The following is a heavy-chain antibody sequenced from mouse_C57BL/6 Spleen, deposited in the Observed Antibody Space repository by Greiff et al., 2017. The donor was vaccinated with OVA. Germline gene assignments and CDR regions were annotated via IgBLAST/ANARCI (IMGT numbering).Heavy chain of an antibody. V-gene: IGHV14-2*01. CDR1: GFNIKDYY. Sequence: VQLQQSGAELVKPGASVKLSCTASGFNIKDYYMHWVKQRPEQGLEWIGRIDPEDGETKYAPKFLGKATITADTSSNTAYLQLSSLTSEDTAVFYCDSTVVAYAFDYWGQGTTLTVSS. CDR2: IDPEDGET. D-gene: IGHD1-1*01. J-gene: IGHJ2*01. CDR3: DSTVVAYAFDY.